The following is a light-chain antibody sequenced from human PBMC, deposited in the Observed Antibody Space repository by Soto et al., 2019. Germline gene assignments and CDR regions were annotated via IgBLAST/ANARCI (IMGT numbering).Light chain of an antibody. CDR3: QHYNSYSEA. CDR2: DAS. V-gene: IGKV1-13*02. Sequence: AIQLTQSPSSLSASVGDIVTISCRASQGISSALAWYQQKPGKAPKLLIYDASSLKSGVPSRFSGSGSGTEFTLTISSLQPDDFATYYCQHYNSYSEAFGQGTKVDI. J-gene: IGKJ1*01. CDR1: QGISSA.